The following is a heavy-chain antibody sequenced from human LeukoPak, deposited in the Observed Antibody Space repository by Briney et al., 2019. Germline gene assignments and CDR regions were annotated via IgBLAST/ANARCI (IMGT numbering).Heavy chain of an antibody. CDR3: ARLAYCGGDCYSVSWYFDL. V-gene: IGHV4-39*01. J-gene: IGHJ2*01. Sequence: PSETLSLTCTVSGGSISSSSYYWGWIRQPPGKGLEWIGSIYYSGSTYYNPSLKSRVTISVDTSKNQFSLKLSSVTAADTAVYYCARLAYCGGDCYSVSWYFDLWGRGTLVTVSS. D-gene: IGHD2-21*02. CDR1: GGSISSSSYY. CDR2: IYYSGST.